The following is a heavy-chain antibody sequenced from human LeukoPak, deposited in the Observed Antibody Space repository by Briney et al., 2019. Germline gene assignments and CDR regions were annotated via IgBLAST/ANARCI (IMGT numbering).Heavy chain of an antibody. Sequence: KPSETLSLTCAVYGGSFSGYYWSWIRQPPGKGLEWIGEINHSGSTNYNPSLKSRVTISVDTSKNQFSLKLSSVTAADTAVYYCARGRKYQRGYFDYWGQGTLSPSPQ. D-gene: IGHD2-2*01. J-gene: IGHJ4*02. CDR3: ARGRKYQRGYFDY. CDR2: INHSGST. CDR1: GGSFSGYY. V-gene: IGHV4-34*01.